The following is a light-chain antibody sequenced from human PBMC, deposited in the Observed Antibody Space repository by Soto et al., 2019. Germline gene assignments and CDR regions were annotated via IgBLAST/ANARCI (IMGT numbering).Light chain of an antibody. J-gene: IGKJ1*01. CDR2: AAS. CDR3: HQYNSYTWT. V-gene: IGKV1-16*02. Sequence: DIQMTQSPAALSASLGDRVTITCRASEDIKTTVAWFQQKPGQAPGPLIYAASPLAAGVPAKFSGRGSGTRFTLTISSLQPDDFATYYCHQYNSYTWTFGQGTKVDIK. CDR1: EDIKTT.